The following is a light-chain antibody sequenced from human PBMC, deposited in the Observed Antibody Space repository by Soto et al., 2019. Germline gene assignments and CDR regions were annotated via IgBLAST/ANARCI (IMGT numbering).Light chain of an antibody. J-gene: IGKJ3*01. CDR2: GAS. CDR3: QRYGSFWFT. Sequence: EIVLTQSPGTLSLSPGERATLSCRASQSVSSSYLAWYQQKPGQAPRLLTYGASSRATGIPDRFSGSGYGTDFTLTVSGLGAEDFAVYFCQRYGSFWFTFGPGKKGDIK. V-gene: IGKV3-20*01. CDR1: QSVSSSY.